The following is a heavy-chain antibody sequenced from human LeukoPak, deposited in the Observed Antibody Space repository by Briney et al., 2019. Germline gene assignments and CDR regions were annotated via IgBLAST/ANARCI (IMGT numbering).Heavy chain of an antibody. Sequence: GGPLRLSCVVSTFTKAWMNWVRQAPGKGLEWVGRVKNRGDGRTTGYAAPVKGRFIISRDDSKKTVYLQMDSLKTEDTAVYFCTTEYFGGFEYWGQGTLVTVSS. CDR1: TFTKAW. J-gene: IGHJ4*02. V-gene: IGHV3-15*07. D-gene: IGHD3-16*01. CDR3: TTEYFGGFEY. CDR2: VKNRGDGRTT.